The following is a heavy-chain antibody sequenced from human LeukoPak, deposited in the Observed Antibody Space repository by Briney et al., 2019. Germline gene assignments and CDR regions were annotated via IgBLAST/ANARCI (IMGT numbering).Heavy chain of an antibody. Sequence: GGSLRLSCAASGFTFSSYEMNWVRQAPGKGLECVSYILNSGTTTYYADSVKGRFTISRDNAKNSLYLQMNSLRAEDTGVYYCARDPPDYWGQGILVTVSS. CDR3: ARDPPDY. V-gene: IGHV3-48*03. CDR2: ILNSGTTT. J-gene: IGHJ4*02. CDR1: GFTFSSYE.